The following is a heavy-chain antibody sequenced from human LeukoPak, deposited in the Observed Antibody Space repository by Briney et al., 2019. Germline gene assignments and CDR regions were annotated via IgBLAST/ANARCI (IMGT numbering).Heavy chain of an antibody. CDR1: GGXISSYY. Sequence: SETLSLTCTVSGGXISSYYWSWIRQPPGKGLEWIGYIYYSGRTNYNPSLKSRVTMSLDASKNHFSLKLSTVTAADTAVYYCARPSSPYCSGGSCYSWVYWGQGTLVTVSS. V-gene: IGHV4-59*01. CDR3: ARPSSPYCSGGSCYSWVY. D-gene: IGHD2-15*01. J-gene: IGHJ4*02. CDR2: IYYSGRT.